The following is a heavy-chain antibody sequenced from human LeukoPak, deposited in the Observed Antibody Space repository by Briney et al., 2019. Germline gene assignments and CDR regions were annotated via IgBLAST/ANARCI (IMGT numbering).Heavy chain of an antibody. CDR2: INPHSGGT. Sequence: ASVKVSCKASGYTFTGYYIHWVRQAPGQGLEWMGWINPHSGGTNYGQKFKGRVTMTRNTSISTAYMELSSLRSEDTAVYYCARGRRITMIVVVNYAYEIDYWGQGTLVTVSS. CDR3: ARGRRITMIVVVNYAYEIDY. D-gene: IGHD3-22*01. V-gene: IGHV1-2*02. CDR1: GYTFTGYY. J-gene: IGHJ4*02.